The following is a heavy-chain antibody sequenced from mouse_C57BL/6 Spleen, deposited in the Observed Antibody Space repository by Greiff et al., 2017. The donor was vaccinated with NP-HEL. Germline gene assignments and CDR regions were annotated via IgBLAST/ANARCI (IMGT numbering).Heavy chain of an antibody. Sequence: VQLQQSGPELVKPGASVKISCKASGYTFTDYYMNWVKQSHGKSLEWIGDINPNNGGTSYNQKFKGKATLTVDKSSSTAYLELRSLTSEDSAVYYCARWGSGTGFAYWGKGTLVTVSA. CDR1: GYTFTDYY. CDR3: ARWGSGTGFAY. D-gene: IGHD3-2*02. J-gene: IGHJ3*01. CDR2: INPNNGGT. V-gene: IGHV1-26*01.